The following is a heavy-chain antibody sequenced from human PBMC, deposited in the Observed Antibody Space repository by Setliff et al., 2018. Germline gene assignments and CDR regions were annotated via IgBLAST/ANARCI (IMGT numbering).Heavy chain of an antibody. D-gene: IGHD2-15*01. Sequence: ASVKVSCKTSGYNFITLGINWVRQAPGQGLEWVGWISPYSGKIDYAQKFQDRVIMTIDSATTTAYMELKTLRSDDTAVYYCARGRGPDIVVTIPGDYWGQGTQVTVSS. J-gene: IGHJ4*02. V-gene: IGHV1-18*01. CDR1: GYNFITLG. CDR2: ISPYSGKI. CDR3: ARGRGPDIVVTIPGDY.